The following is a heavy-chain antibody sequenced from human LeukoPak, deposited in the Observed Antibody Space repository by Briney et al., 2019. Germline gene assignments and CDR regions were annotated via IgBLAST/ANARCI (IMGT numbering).Heavy chain of an antibody. Sequence: PGASLRLSCAASGFTFSSYAMSWVRQAPGKGLEWVSAISGSGGSTYYADSVKGRFTISIDNSKNTLYLQMNSLRAEDTAVYYCAKDIVAVVACPPDYWGQGPLVTVSS. D-gene: IGHD2-15*01. V-gene: IGHV3-23*01. CDR1: GFTFSSYA. CDR3: AKDIVAVVACPPDY. CDR2: ISGSGGST. J-gene: IGHJ4*02.